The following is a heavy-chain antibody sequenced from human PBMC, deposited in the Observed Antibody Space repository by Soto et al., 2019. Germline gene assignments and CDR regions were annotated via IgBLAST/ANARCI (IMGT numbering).Heavy chain of an antibody. Sequence: GGSLRLSCAASGFTFSSYSMHWVRQAPGKGLEWVAVISYDGSNKYYADSVKGRFTISRDNSKNTLYLQMNSLRAEDTAVYYCAKDGSSTRHHWFDPWGQGNLVTVS. J-gene: IGHJ5*02. CDR1: GFTFSSYS. D-gene: IGHD2-2*01. V-gene: IGHV3-30*18. CDR3: AKDGSSTRHHWFDP. CDR2: ISYDGSNK.